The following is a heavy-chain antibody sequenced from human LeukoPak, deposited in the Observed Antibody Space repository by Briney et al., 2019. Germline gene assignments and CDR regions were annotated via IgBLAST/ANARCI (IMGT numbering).Heavy chain of an antibody. D-gene: IGHD3-10*01. V-gene: IGHV3-7*04. CDR1: EFTFNRYW. Sequence: GGSLRLSCAAPEFTFNRYWMSWVRQAPGKGLGWVANIKHDGSEAHYVDSVKGRFTISRDNAKNSLSLQMNSLNVDDTGVYFCTRDALFGSGRTHLDFWSQGALVSVSS. J-gene: IGHJ4*02. CDR2: IKHDGSEA. CDR3: TRDALFGSGRTHLDF.